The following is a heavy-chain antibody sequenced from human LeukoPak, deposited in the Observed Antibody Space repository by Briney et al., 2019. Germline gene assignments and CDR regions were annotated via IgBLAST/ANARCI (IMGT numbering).Heavy chain of an antibody. D-gene: IGHD3-22*01. V-gene: IGHV3-15*01. Sequence: GGSLRLSCAASGFTFSNAWMSWVRQAPGKGLEWVGRIKSKTDGGTTDYAAPVKGRFTISRHDSKNTMYLQMNSLRAEDTAVYYCAKVYSRYDSSGYPDYWGQGTRVTVSS. CDR1: GFTFSNAW. J-gene: IGHJ4*02. CDR2: IKSKTDGGTT. CDR3: AKVYSRYDSSGYPDY.